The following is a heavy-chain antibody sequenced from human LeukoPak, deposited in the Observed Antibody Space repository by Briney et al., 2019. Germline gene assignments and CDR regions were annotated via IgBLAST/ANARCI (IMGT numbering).Heavy chain of an antibody. CDR2: IYYTGTT. D-gene: IGHD4-17*01. CDR1: GFTFSAYA. Sequence: PGGSLRLSCAASGFTFSAYAMSWVRQPPGKGPEWIGSIYYTGTTYYNPSLKSRVTIAVDTSKNQFSLKLSSVTAADTAVYYCARRWTTVTTSWFDPWGQGTLVTVSS. J-gene: IGHJ5*02. CDR3: ARRWTTVTTSWFDP. V-gene: IGHV4-38-2*01.